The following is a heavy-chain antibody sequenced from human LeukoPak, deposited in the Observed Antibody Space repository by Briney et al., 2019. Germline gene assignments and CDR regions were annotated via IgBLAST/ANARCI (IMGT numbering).Heavy chain of an antibody. D-gene: IGHD2/OR15-2a*01. CDR1: GFTLSSSA. CDR2: INNVASHI. Sequence: GGSLRLSCAASGFTLSSSAMNWVRQAPGKGLERVSSINNVASHIYYAGSVRGRFTISRDNAKNSVYLQMNSLRAEDTAVYYCTRDATYYLRYGYFDYWGQGTLVTVSS. J-gene: IGHJ4*02. CDR3: TRDATYYLRYGYFDY. V-gene: IGHV3-21*01.